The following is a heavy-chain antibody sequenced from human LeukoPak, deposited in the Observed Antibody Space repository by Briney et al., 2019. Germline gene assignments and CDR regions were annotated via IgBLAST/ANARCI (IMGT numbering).Heavy chain of an antibody. J-gene: IGHJ4*02. V-gene: IGHV4-59*01. D-gene: IGHD3-22*01. CDR1: GGSISGYY. Sequence: SETLSLTCTVSGGSISGYYWSWIRQSPGKGLEWIDYMYYTGSRNYNPSLESRVTISIDTSKNQFSLNLISVTAADTAFYYCARVYYDSNGYWFDYWGPGTLVTVSS. CDR2: MYYTGSR. CDR3: ARVYYDSNGYWFDY.